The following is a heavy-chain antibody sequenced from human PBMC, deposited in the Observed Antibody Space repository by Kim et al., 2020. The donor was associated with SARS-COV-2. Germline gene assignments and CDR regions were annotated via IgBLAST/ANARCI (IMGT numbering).Heavy chain of an antibody. CDR1: GFAFSRYA. D-gene: IGHD3-10*01. Sequence: GGSLRLSCAASGFAFSRYAMSWVRQAPGKGLEWISAISHDNRRYYRDSVKGRFIISRDNPRNTLSLQMNSLRAEDTAVYYCTKLIDGSGNYPHLTLFEYWGRGTLVTVSS. CDR3: TKLIDGSGNYPHLTLFEY. V-gene: IGHV3-23*05. J-gene: IGHJ4*02. CDR2: ISHDNRR.